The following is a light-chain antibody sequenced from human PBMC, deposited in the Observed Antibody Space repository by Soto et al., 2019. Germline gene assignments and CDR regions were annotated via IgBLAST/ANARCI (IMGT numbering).Light chain of an antibody. CDR3: SSYAGSGIFV. V-gene: IGLV2-8*01. Sequence: QSALTQPPSASGSPGQSVTISCTGTISDVGGYDYVSWYQQHPGKAPKLMIYEVNKRPSGVPDRFSGSKSGNTASLTVSGLQAEEEADYYCSSYAGSGIFVFGTGTQLTVL. CDR1: ISDVGGYDY. J-gene: IGLJ7*01. CDR2: EVN.